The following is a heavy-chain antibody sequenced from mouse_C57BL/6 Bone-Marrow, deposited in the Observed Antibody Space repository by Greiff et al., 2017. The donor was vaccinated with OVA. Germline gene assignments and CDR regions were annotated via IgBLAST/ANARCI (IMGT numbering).Heavy chain of an antibody. V-gene: IGHV8-8*01. Sequence: QVTLKESGPGILQPSQTLSLTCSFSGFSLSTFGMGVGWIRQPSGKGLEWLAHIWWDDDKYYNPALKSRPTTSKDSSKNQVFLKIANVDTADTATYYCARGYYSNSSWFAYWGQGTLVTVSA. CDR2: IWWDDDK. CDR1: GFSLSTFGMG. J-gene: IGHJ3*01. D-gene: IGHD2-5*01. CDR3: ARGYYSNSSWFAY.